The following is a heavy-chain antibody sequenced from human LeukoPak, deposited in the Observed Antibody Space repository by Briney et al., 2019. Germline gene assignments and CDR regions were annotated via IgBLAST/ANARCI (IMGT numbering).Heavy chain of an antibody. CDR1: GGSFSGYY. V-gene: IGHV4-30-4*01. J-gene: IGHJ5*02. CDR3: ARVELYGHWFDP. D-gene: IGHD3-10*01. CDR2: IYYSGST. Sequence: SETLSLTCAVYGGSFSGYYWSWIRQPPGKGLEWIGYIYYSGSTYYNPSLKSRVTISVDTSKNQFSLKLSSVTAADTAVYYCARVELYGHWFDPWGQGTLVTVSS.